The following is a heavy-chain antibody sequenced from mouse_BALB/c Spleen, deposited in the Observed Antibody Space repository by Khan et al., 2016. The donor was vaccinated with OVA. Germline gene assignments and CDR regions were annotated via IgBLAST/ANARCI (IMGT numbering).Heavy chain of an antibody. CDR2: IWGGGGT. D-gene: IGHD2-14*01. Sequence: VELVESGPGLVAPSQSLSITCTVSGFSLSRYNIHWVRQPPGKGLAWLGMIWGGGGTDYNSTLKSRLSIRKDNSKSQVFLKMNSLQTDDTAMYYCARAYYRYDGYYAMDYWGQGTPVTVSS. CDR3: ARAYYRYDGYYAMDY. V-gene: IGHV2-6-4*01. CDR1: GFSLSRYN. J-gene: IGHJ4*01.